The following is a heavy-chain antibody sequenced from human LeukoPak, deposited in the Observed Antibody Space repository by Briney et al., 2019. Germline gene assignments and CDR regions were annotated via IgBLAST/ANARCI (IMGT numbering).Heavy chain of an antibody. CDR3: GMSGDRVPLQDDVFDV. D-gene: IGHD1-26*01. CDR2: IYPGDSGP. J-gene: IGHJ3*01. CDR1: GYSFTSYC. Sequence: GESLKISFKVSGYSFTSYCIGWVRQMPGKGLEGMGIIYPGDSGPTYSPSFQGQVTISVDKSINTAYLQWSSLQASDTAMYYCGMSGDRVPLQDDVFDVWGQGTMVTVSS. V-gene: IGHV5-51*01.